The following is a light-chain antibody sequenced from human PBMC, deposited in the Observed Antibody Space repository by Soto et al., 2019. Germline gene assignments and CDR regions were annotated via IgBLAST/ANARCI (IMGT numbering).Light chain of an antibody. V-gene: IGKV3-15*01. Sequence: EIVLTQSPATLSLSPGERATLSCGASQSVSRNLAWYQQRPGQAPRLLISGASTRATGIAARFSGSGSGREFTLTISSIKSEDYALYYCQQYSNWPTFGQGTRLEIK. J-gene: IGKJ5*01. CDR2: GAS. CDR1: QSVSRN. CDR3: QQYSNWPT.